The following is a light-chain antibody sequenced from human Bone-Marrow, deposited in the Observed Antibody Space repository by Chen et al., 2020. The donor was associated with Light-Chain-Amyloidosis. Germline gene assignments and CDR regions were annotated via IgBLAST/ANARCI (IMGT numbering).Light chain of an antibody. V-gene: IGLV6-57*01. Sequence: NFMLTQPHSVSESPGKTVIISCTRSSGSIATNYVQWYQQRPGSSPTTVIYEADQRPSGVPDRFSGSIDRSSNSASLTISGLKNEDEADYYCQSYQGSSQGVFGGGTKLTVL. J-gene: IGLJ3*02. CDR3: QSYQGSSQGV. CDR2: EAD. CDR1: SGSIATNY.